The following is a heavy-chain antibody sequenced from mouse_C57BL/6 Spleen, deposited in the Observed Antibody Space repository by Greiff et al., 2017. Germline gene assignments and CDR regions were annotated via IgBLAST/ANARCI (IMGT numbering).Heavy chain of an antibody. Sequence: QVQLKQSGAELMKPGASVKLSCKATGYTFTGYWIEWVKQRPGHGLEWIGEFLPGSGSNTYNEKFKGKATFTADTSSNTAYMQLSSLTTEYSAIYYFSTITWTSYWGQGTTLTVSS. J-gene: IGHJ2*01. V-gene: IGHV1-9*01. CDR1: GYTFTGYW. CDR3: STITWTSY. D-gene: IGHD1-2*01. CDR2: FLPGSGSN.